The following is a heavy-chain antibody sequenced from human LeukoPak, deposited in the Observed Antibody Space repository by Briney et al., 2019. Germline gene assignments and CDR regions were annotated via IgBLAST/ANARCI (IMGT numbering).Heavy chain of an antibody. CDR3: ARGARTGDEAFDI. J-gene: IGHJ3*02. CDR2: IYTSGNT. CDR1: GGSISSYY. V-gene: IGHV4-4*07. Sequence: SETLSLTYTVSGGSISSYYWSWIRQPAGKGLEWIGRIYTSGNTNYNPSLKSRVTMSVDTSDNQFSLNLNSATAADTAVYFCARGARTGDEAFDIWGQGTMVTVSS. D-gene: IGHD7-27*01.